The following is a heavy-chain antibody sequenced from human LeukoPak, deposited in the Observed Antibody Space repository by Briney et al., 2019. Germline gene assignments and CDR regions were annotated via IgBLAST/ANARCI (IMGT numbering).Heavy chain of an antibody. V-gene: IGHV3-23*01. CDR2: LSGSGDRT. J-gene: IGHJ6*04. D-gene: IGHD3-3*02. CDR3: AKAARKDHFWSGRHYYYNMDV. CDR1: GFTFSSYG. Sequence: GGSLRLSCAASGFTFSSYGMHWVRQAPGKGLQWVSALSGSGDRTYYADSVKGRFTISRDNSKNTLLMQMNSLRADDTAVYYCAKAARKDHFWSGRHYYYNMDVWGKGTTVTVSS.